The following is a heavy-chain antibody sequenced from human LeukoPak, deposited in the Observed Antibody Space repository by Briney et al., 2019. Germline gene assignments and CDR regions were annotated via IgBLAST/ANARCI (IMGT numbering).Heavy chain of an antibody. CDR2: ISAYNGNT. Sequence: GASVKVSCKASGYTFSSYGISWVRQAPGQGLEWMGWISAYNGNTNYAQKLQGRVTMTTDTSTSTAYMELSSLRSDDTAVYYWASGQWELSSDYWGQGTLVTVSS. V-gene: IGHV1-18*01. J-gene: IGHJ4*02. D-gene: IGHD1-26*01. CDR1: GYTFSSYG. CDR3: ASGQWELSSDY.